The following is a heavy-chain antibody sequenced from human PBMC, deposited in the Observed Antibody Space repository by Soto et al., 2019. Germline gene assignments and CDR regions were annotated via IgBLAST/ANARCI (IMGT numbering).Heavy chain of an antibody. Sequence: GGSLRLSCEASGFTFNNASMNWVRQAPGKRLEWVGRIKSKTDGGTTDYAAPVKGRFTISRDDSKNTLYLQMNSPKTEDTAVYYCTAPPLDYHDSSGYFGHWGQGTLVTVSS. J-gene: IGHJ4*02. V-gene: IGHV3-15*07. CDR2: IKSKTDGGTT. CDR1: GFTFNNAS. CDR3: TAPPLDYHDSSGYFGH. D-gene: IGHD3-22*01.